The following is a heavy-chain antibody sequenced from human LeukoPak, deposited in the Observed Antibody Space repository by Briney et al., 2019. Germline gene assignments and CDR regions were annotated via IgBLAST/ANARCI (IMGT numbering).Heavy chain of an antibody. CDR1: GFTFRSFA. CDR2: ISGSGDTT. CDR3: AKHLGWYFDY. D-gene: IGHD3-10*01. J-gene: IGHJ4*02. V-gene: IGHV3-23*01. Sequence: GGSLRLSCAVSGFTFRSFAMSWVRQAPGKGLEGVSAISGSGDTTYSVDSVKGRFTSSSDNSKNTLYLQMNGLRAEDTAVYYCAKHLGWYFDYWGQGTLVTVSS.